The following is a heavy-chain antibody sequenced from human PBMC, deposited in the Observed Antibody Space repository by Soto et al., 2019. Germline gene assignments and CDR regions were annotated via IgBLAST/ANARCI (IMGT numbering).Heavy chain of an antibody. CDR3: ARTYSSGWYYYY. V-gene: IGHV4-39*01. J-gene: IGHJ4*02. D-gene: IGHD6-19*01. CDR1: GGSISSSSHY. CDR2: IYYDGST. Sequence: SETLSLTCTVSGGSISSSSHYWAWIRQPPGKGLEWIGSIYYDGSTHYYPSLESRVAISADTSKNQFSLRLNSVTAADTAVYYCARTYSSGWYYYYWGQGTLVTVSS.